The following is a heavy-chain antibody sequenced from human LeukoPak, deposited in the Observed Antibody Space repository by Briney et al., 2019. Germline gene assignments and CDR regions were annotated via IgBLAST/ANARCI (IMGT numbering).Heavy chain of an antibody. Sequence: SETLSLTCAVYGGSFSGYYWSWIRQPPGKGLEWIGEINHSGSTNYNPSLKSRVTISVDTSKNQFSLKLSSVTAADTAVYYCARGAKEGLYYYDSSGYYYFDYWGRGTLVTVSS. CDR1: GGSFSGYY. D-gene: IGHD3-22*01. V-gene: IGHV4-34*01. J-gene: IGHJ4*02. CDR3: ARGAKEGLYYYDSSGYYYFDY. CDR2: INHSGST.